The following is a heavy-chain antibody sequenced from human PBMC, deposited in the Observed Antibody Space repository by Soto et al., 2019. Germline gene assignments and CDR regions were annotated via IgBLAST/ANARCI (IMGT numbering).Heavy chain of an antibody. Sequence: EVQLLESGGGLVKPGGSLRLSCAASGFTFSSYAMSWVRQAPGKGLEWVSAISGSGGSTYYADSVKGRFTISRDNSKNTLYLQINSLRAEDTAVYYYAKDLWQWKTPMAFDIWGQGTMVTVSS. CDR1: GFTFSSYA. D-gene: IGHD6-19*01. CDR2: ISGSGGST. V-gene: IGHV3-23*01. CDR3: AKDLWQWKTPMAFDI. J-gene: IGHJ3*02.